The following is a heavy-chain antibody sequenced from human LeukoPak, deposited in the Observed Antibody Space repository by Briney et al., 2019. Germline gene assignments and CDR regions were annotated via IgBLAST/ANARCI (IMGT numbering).Heavy chain of an antibody. D-gene: IGHD6-6*01. J-gene: IGHJ4*02. CDR1: GGSISYYY. V-gene: IGHV4-59*01. Sequence: SETQSLTCTLSGGSISYYYWSWIRQPPGKALEWIGYIYYSGSTNYNPSLKSRVTISVDTSKNQFSLKLSSVTAADTAVYYCARGSIPYTSSSAIDYWGQGILVTVSS. CDR2: IYYSGST. CDR3: ARGSIPYTSSSAIDY.